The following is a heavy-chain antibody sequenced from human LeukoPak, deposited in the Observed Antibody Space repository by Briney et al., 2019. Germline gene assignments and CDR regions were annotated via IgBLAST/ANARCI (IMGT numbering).Heavy chain of an antibody. J-gene: IGHJ5*02. V-gene: IGHV4-34*01. CDR2: INHSGST. D-gene: IGHD2-21*01. CDR3: ARGRALFA. Sequence: PSETLSLTCAVYGGSFSGYYWNWLRQPPGKGLEWIGEINHSGSTYYNPSIKRQITISSYTSKIKFSLKLSSVTAADTAVYFCARGRALFAWGQGTLVTVSS. CDR1: GGSFSGYY.